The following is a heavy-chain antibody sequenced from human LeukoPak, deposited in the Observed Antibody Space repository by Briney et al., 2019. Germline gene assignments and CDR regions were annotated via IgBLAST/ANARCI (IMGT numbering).Heavy chain of an antibody. Sequence: ASVKVSCKASGYTFTGYYMHWVRQAPGQGLEWMGWINPNSGGTNYAQKFQGRVTMTRDTSISTAYMELSRLRSDDTAVYYCARGYCSGGSCYAGGNWFDPWGQGTLVTVSS. D-gene: IGHD2-15*01. CDR3: ARGYCSGGSCYAGGNWFDP. CDR2: INPNSGGT. J-gene: IGHJ5*02. V-gene: IGHV1-2*02. CDR1: GYTFTGYY.